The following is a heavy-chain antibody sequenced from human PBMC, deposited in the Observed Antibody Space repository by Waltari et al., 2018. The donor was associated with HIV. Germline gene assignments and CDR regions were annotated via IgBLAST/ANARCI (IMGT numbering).Heavy chain of an antibody. V-gene: IGHV3-74*01. CDR1: GFSFNNYW. CDR2: IGPDGENV. J-gene: IGHJ4*02. D-gene: IGHD2-15*01. Sequence: EVQLAESGGGLVQPGGSLRLSCLASGFSFNNYWMHWVRQAPGKGLIWVAKIGPDGENVKYADSVKGRFIISRDNAKNTLYLQMNSLRAEDTAVYYCTRDDPGPTPIDFWGQGTLVTVSP. CDR3: TRDDPGPTPIDF.